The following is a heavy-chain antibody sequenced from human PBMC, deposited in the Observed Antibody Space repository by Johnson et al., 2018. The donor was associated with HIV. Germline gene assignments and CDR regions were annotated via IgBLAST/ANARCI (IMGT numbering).Heavy chain of an antibody. V-gene: IGHV3-72*01. CDR2: SRKKVNSYTT. D-gene: IGHD3-3*01. CDR3: VLQFLEWLSSDAFDI. J-gene: IGHJ3*02. Sequence: VQLVESGGGLVQPRGSLRLSCAASGFNFSDHYMDWVRQAPGRGLEWVGRSRKKVNSYTTEYAASVKGRFTISRDDSKNSLYLQMNSLKTEDTAVYYCVLQFLEWLSSDAFDIWGQGTMVTVSS. CDR1: GFNFSDHY.